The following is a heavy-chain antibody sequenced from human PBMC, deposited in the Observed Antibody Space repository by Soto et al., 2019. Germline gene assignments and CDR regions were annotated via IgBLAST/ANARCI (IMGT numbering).Heavy chain of an antibody. CDR2: IYYSGST. CDR3: ARRIAAAGTGYYYYMDV. J-gene: IGHJ6*03. CDR1: GGSISSYY. D-gene: IGHD6-13*01. Sequence: SETLSLTCTVSGGSISSYYWSWIRQPPGKGLEWIGYIYYSGSTNYNPSLKSRVTISVDTSKNQFSLKLSSVTAADTAVYYCARRIAAAGTGYYYYMDVWGKGTTVTVSS. V-gene: IGHV4-59*08.